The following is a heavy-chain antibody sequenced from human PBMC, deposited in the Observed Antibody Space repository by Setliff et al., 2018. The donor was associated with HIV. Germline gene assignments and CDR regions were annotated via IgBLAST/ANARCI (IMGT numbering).Heavy chain of an antibody. CDR2: IMSILRIA. Sequence: ASVKVSCKASGGSFTSFAISWGRQAPGQGLEWMGGIMSILRIANYAQKFQGRVTITADKSTRTAYMELSSLRAGDTAVYYCAKELSCCSGGNCYFDSWGQGTLVTVSS. J-gene: IGHJ4*02. D-gene: IGHD2-15*01. CDR3: AKELSCCSGGNCYFDS. V-gene: IGHV1-69*10. CDR1: GGSFTSFA.